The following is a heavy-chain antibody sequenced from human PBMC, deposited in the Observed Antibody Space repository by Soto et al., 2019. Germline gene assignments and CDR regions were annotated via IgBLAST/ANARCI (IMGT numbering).Heavy chain of an antibody. V-gene: IGHV1-69*13. CDR1: GGTFSSYA. D-gene: IGHD3-22*01. J-gene: IGHJ4*02. Sequence: SVKVSCKASGGTFSSYAISWVRHAPGQGXEWMGGIIPIFGTANYAQKFQGRVTITADESTSTAYMELSSLRSEDTAVYYCARDSYYYDSSGYYYGVPDYWGQGTLVTVSS. CDR2: IIPIFGTA. CDR3: ARDSYYYDSSGYYYGVPDY.